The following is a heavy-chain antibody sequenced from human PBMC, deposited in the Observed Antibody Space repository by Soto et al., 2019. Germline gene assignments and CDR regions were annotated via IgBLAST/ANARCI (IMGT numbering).Heavy chain of an antibody. Sequence: ASVKGSCKASGYTFTSYDINWVRQATGQGLEWMGWMNPNSGNTGYAQKFQGRVTMTRNTSISTAYMELSSLRSEDTAVYYCARSRVLLWLGELAIRDAFDIWGQGTMVTVSS. CDR2: MNPNSGNT. J-gene: IGHJ3*02. D-gene: IGHD3-10*01. CDR1: GYTFTSYD. V-gene: IGHV1-8*01. CDR3: ARSRVLLWLGELAIRDAFDI.